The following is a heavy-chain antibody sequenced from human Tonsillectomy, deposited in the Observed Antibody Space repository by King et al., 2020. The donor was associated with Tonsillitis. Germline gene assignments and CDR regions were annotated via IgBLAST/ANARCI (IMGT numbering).Heavy chain of an antibody. J-gene: IGHJ6*03. V-gene: IGHV3-53*04. D-gene: IGHD3-10*01. CDR1: GFTVDSNS. CDR3: ARFSIYPLYGSGSYYYMDV. Sequence: VQLVESGGGLVQPGGSLRLSCAASGFTVDSNSMSWVRQAPGKGLDWVSVIYSGGTTYYADSVKGRFTISRHNSKHTVFLQMNSLRAEDTAVYYCARFSIYPLYGSGSYYYMDVWGKGTTVTVSS. CDR2: IYSGGTT.